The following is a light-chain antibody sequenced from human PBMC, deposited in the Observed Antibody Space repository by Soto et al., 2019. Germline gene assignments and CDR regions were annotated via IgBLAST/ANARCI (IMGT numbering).Light chain of an antibody. CDR1: SSDVGGYNY. V-gene: IGLV2-14*01. J-gene: IGLJ2*01. Sequence: QSALTQADSVSGSPGQSITISCTGTSSDVGGYNYVSWYQQHPGKAPKLMIYDVTNRPSGVSNRFSGSKSGNTASLTISGLQAEDEADYYCSSYTTSSTLVFGGGTKLTVL. CDR2: DVT. CDR3: SSYTTSSTLV.